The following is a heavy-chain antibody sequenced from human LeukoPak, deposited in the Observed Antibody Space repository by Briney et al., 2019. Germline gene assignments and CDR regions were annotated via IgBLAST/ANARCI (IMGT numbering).Heavy chain of an antibody. Sequence: ASVKVSCKASGYTFSGYYIHWVRQAPGRGLEWMGVIKPDSGDTNYAQKFQGRVTMTRDTSITTAYMELNRLTSDDTAVYYCVRDRPNNWFDPWGQGTLVTVSS. CDR2: IKPDSGDT. V-gene: IGHV1-2*02. CDR1: GYTFSGYY. J-gene: IGHJ5*02. CDR3: VRDRPNNWFDP.